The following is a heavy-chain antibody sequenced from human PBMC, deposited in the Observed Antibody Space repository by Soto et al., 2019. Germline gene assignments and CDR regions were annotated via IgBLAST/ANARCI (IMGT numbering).Heavy chain of an antibody. J-gene: IGHJ6*02. V-gene: IGHV5-10-1*01. CDR2: IDPSDSYT. CDR3: ARSSSSKVGYYYYYGMDV. CDR1: GYSFTSYW. D-gene: IGHD6-6*01. Sequence: GESLKISCKGSGYSFTSYWISWVRQMPGKGLEWMGRIDPSDSYTNYSPSFQGHVTISADKSISTAYLQWSSLKASDTAMYYCARSSSSKVGYYYYYGMDVWGQGTTVTVSS.